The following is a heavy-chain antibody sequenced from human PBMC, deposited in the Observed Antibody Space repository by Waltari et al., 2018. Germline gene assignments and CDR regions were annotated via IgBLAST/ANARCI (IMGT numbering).Heavy chain of an antibody. CDR1: GGSFSYYY. V-gene: IGHV4-59*01. Sequence: QVQLRESGPGLVKPSETLSLTCNVSGGSFSYYYWHWIRQPPGKGLEWIGYIYDTGTTNYNPSLKSRVTISLDTSKSQFSLSLNSLTAADTAVYYCAREKRNDYGESFDYWGQGIPVTVSS. D-gene: IGHD4-17*01. J-gene: IGHJ4*02. CDR2: IYDTGTT. CDR3: AREKRNDYGESFDY.